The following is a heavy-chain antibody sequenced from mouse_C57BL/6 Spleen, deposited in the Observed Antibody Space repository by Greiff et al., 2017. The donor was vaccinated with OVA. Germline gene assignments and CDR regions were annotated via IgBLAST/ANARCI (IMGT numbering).Heavy chain of an antibody. D-gene: IGHD4-1*01. V-gene: IGHV1-18*01. CDR2: INPNNGGT. J-gene: IGHJ4*01. CDR3: ARCGNWDYAMDY. Sequence: VQLKESGPELVKPGASVKIPCKASGYTFTDYNMDWVKQSHGKSLEWIGDINPNNGGTIYNQKFKGKATLTVDKSSSTAYMELRSLTSEDTAVYYCARCGNWDYAMDYWGQGTSVTVSS. CDR1: GYTFTDYN.